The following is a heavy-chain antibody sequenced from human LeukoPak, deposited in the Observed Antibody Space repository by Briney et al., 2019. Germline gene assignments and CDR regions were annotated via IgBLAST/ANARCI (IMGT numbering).Heavy chain of an antibody. CDR1: GFTLSSYA. V-gene: IGHV3-23*01. CDR3: AKQSAGSAAWYSLHYDF. Sequence: GGSLRLSCAASGFTLSSYAMTWVRQAPGRGLEWVSSVDGGGGGTYYADSVKGRFTISRDNSKDTLFLQMNGLRAEDTAVYFCAKQSAGSAAWYSLHYDFWGQGTLVTVSS. D-gene: IGHD6-13*01. CDR2: VDGGGGGT. J-gene: IGHJ4*02.